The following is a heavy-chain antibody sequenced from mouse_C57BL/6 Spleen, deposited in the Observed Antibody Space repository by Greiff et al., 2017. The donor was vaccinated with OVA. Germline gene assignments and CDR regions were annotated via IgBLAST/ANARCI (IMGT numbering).Heavy chain of an antibody. V-gene: IGHV1-55*01. J-gene: IGHJ3*01. CDR1: GYTFTSYW. D-gene: IGHD1-1*01. CDR3: ARDGSSPAWFAY. CDR2: IYPGSGST. Sequence: VQLKQPGAELAKPGASVKMSCKASGYTFTSYWITWVKQRPGQGLEWIGDIYPGSGSTNYNEKFKSKATLTVDTSSSTAYMQLSSLTSEDSAVYYCARDGSSPAWFAYWGQGTLVTVSA.